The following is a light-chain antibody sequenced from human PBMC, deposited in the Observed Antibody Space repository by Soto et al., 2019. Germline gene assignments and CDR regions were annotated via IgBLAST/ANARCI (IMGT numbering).Light chain of an antibody. CDR2: AAS. V-gene: IGKV1-39*01. CDR3: QQSYSTPWT. Sequence: DIQMTQSPSSLSASVGDRVTITCRASHSISSYLNWYQQKPGKAPKLLIYAASSLQSGVPSRFSGSGSGTDFTLTISSLQPDDFATYHCQQSYSTPWTFGQGTKVEIK. J-gene: IGKJ1*01. CDR1: HSISSY.